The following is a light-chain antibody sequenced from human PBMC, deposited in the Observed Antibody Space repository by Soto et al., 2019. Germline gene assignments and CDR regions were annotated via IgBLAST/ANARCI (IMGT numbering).Light chain of an antibody. Sequence: EIVMTQSPATLSVSPGERATLSCRASQSVSSNLAWYQQKPGQAPTLLIYGASTRATGVPARFSGSGSGTEFTLTISSLQSEDFAVYYCQQYNSWPLTFGQGTKVEIK. CDR3: QQYNSWPLT. CDR2: GAS. V-gene: IGKV3-15*01. CDR1: QSVSSN. J-gene: IGKJ1*01.